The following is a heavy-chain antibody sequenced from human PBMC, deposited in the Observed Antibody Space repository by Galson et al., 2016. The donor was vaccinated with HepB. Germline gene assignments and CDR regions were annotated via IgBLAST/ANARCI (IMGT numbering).Heavy chain of an antibody. CDR1: ISTGRSYV. V-gene: IGHV3-23*01. J-gene: IGHJ4*02. D-gene: IGHD6-19*01. CDR3: AKSRTYGTGWFGLNDY. Sequence: SLRLSCAASISTGRSYVMSWVRQAPGKRLEWVSAIRESGDTHYADSVKGRITISRDNSINTLYPQIDNLSTEDTAVYFCAKSRTYGTGWFGLNDYWGQGTLVTGSS. CDR2: IRESGDT.